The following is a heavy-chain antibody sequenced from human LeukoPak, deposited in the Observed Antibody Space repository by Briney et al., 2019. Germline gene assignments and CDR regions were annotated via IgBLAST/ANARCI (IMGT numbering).Heavy chain of an antibody. CDR1: GYTFTSYY. CDR2: INPSGGST. D-gene: IGHD3-16*01. J-gene: IGHJ5*02. Sequence: ASVKVSCKASGYTFTSYYMHWVRQAPGQGLEWMGIINPSGGSTSYAQKFQGRVTMTRDMSTSTVYMELSSLRSDDTAVYFCARDTSEGDYAWWFDPWGQGTLVTVAS. CDR3: ARDTSEGDYAWWFDP. V-gene: IGHV1-46*01.